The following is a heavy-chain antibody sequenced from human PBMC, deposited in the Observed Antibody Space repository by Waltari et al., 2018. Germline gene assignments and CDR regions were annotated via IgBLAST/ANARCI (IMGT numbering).Heavy chain of an antibody. D-gene: IGHD3-22*01. Sequence: QVQLVQSGAEVKKPGASVKVSCKASGYTFTGYYMHWVRQAPGQGLEWMGRFNPTIGGTNSAPKFQCVVPMTRDPSITTAYMELRMLRSSDPAVYYCARDNYYDSSGSDYWGQGTLVTVSS. V-gene: IGHV1-2*06. CDR3: ARDNYYDSSGSDY. CDR1: GYTFTGYY. CDR2: FNPTIGGT. J-gene: IGHJ4*02.